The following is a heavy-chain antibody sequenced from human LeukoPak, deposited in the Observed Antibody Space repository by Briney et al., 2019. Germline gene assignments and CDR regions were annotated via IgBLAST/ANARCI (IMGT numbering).Heavy chain of an antibody. Sequence: GGSLTLSCATSGFTFSNYGMHWVRQAPGKGLEWVAVISSDETNIRYGDSVRGRFTVSRDNAKNTVYLQMNSLGADDTAVYYCAKGRSYSSGWAHFDYWGQGTLVTVSS. V-gene: IGHV3-30*18. CDR1: GFTFSNYG. J-gene: IGHJ4*02. CDR2: ISSDETNI. D-gene: IGHD6-19*01. CDR3: AKGRSYSSGWAHFDY.